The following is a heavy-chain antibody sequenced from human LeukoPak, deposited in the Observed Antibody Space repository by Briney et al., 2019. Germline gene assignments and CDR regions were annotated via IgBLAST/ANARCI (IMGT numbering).Heavy chain of an antibody. Sequence: ASVKVSCKASGYTFTSYDTNWVRQATGQGLEWMGWMNPNSGNTGYAQKFQGRVTMTRNTSISTAYMELSSLRSEDTAVYYCARVGVLSYYYGSGTRAYFDYWGQGTLVTVSS. CDR3: ARVGVLSYYYGSGTRAYFDY. CDR2: MNPNSGNT. J-gene: IGHJ4*02. V-gene: IGHV1-8*01. D-gene: IGHD3-10*01. CDR1: GYTFTSYD.